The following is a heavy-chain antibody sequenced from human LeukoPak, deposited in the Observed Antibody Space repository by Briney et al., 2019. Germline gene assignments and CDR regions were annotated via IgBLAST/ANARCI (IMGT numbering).Heavy chain of an antibody. V-gene: IGHV1-69*13. CDR3: ATSYGSSGYYLYYFDY. CDR2: IIPIFGTA. CDR1: GYTFTSYA. Sequence: ASVTVSCTASGYTFTSYAISWVRQAPGQGLEWMGGIIPIFGTANYAQKFQGRVTITADESTSTAYMELSSLRSEDTAVYYCATSYGSSGYYLYYFDYWGQGTLVTVSS. J-gene: IGHJ4*02. D-gene: IGHD3-22*01.